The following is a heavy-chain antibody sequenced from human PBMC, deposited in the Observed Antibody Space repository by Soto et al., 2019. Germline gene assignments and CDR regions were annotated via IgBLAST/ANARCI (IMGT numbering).Heavy chain of an antibody. Sequence: GGSLRLSCAASGFTFSSYSMNWVRQAPGKGLEWVSYISSSSSTIYYADSVKGRFTISRDNSKNTLYLQMNSLRAEDTAVYYCANIYAGTKPEYFQHWGQGTLVTVSS. J-gene: IGHJ1*01. D-gene: IGHD1-1*01. CDR2: ISSSSSTI. CDR1: GFTFSSYS. CDR3: ANIYAGTKPEYFQH. V-gene: IGHV3-48*01.